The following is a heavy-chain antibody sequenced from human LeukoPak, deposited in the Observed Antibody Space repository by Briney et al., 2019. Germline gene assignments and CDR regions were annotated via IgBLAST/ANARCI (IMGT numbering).Heavy chain of an antibody. CDR1: GGSISSYY. V-gene: IGHV4-59*01. Sequence: PSQTLSLTCTVSGGSISSYYWSWVRQPPGKGLEWIGYVSYSGSTDYNPSLKSRVIISIDTSKNQFSLRLSSVTAADTAVYYCARENDRYGRIDYRGQGTQVTVSS. CDR3: ARENDRYGRIDY. CDR2: VSYSGST. J-gene: IGHJ4*02. D-gene: IGHD5-18*01.